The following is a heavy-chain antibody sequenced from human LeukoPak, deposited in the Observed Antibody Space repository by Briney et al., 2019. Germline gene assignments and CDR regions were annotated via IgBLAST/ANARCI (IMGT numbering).Heavy chain of an antibody. J-gene: IGHJ4*02. CDR1: GFTFSSYG. Sequence: GGSLRLSCAASGFTFSSYGMHWVRQAPGKGLEWVAVISYDGSNKYYADSVKGRFTISRDNSKNTLYLQMNSLRAEDTAVYYCARDGFITGIDYWGQGTLVTVSS. V-gene: IGHV3-30*03. CDR2: ISYDGSNK. CDR3: ARDGFITGIDY. D-gene: IGHD1-20*01.